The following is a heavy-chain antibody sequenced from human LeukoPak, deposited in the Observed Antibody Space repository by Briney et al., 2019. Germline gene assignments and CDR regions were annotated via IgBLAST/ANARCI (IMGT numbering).Heavy chain of an antibody. D-gene: IGHD5-12*01. V-gene: IGHV1-18*01. J-gene: IGHJ4*02. CDR1: GFTFTSYG. Sequence: GGSVKVSCKASGFTFTSYGISWVRQAPGQGLEWVGYISAYDGIKNYAHTLKGRVTMSTDTSTNTPYLELKSLRADDTAVYHCAVAISDAHFDYWGQGILVTVSS. CDR2: ISAYDGIK. CDR3: AVAISDAHFDY.